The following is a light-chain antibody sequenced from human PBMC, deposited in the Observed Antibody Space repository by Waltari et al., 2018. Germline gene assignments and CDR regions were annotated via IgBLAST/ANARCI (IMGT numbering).Light chain of an antibody. CDR1: SSDVGTYKL. J-gene: IGLJ1*01. CDR2: EVT. Sequence: QSALTQPASVSGSPGKSITISCTATSSDVGTYKLVSWYQQHPGKAPKLMIYEVTKRPSGVSSRFSASRSGNTASLTISGLQAEDEADYYCCSYNDGPYVFGTGTKVTVL. CDR3: CSYNDGPYV. V-gene: IGLV2-23*02.